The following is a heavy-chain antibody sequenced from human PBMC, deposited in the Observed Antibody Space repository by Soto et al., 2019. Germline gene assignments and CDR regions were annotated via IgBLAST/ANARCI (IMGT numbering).Heavy chain of an antibody. J-gene: IGHJ1*01. Sequence: QVQLVESGGGVVQPGRSLRLSCAASGFTFSSYGMHWVRQAPGKGLEWVAVIWYDGSKKYYVDSVKGRFTISRDNSKNTLYLQMDSLRAEDTAVYYCALGCGGECYRYFQHWGQGTLVTVSS. CDR2: IWYDGSKK. D-gene: IGHD2-21*01. V-gene: IGHV3-33*01. CDR3: ALGCGGECYRYFQH. CDR1: GFTFSSYG.